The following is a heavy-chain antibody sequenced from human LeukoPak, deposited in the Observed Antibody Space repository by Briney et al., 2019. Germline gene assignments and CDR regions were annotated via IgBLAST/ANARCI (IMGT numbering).Heavy chain of an antibody. V-gene: IGHV4-59*01. CDR1: GGSISSYY. D-gene: IGHD3-3*01. J-gene: IGHJ4*02. CDR3: ARLFDDFWSGSLPYYFDY. Sequence: SETLSLTCTVSGGSISSYYWSWIRQPPGKGLEWIGYIYYSGSTNYNPSLKSRVTISVDTSKNQFSLKLSSVTAADTAVYYCARLFDDFWSGSLPYYFDYWGQGTLVTVSS. CDR2: IYYSGST.